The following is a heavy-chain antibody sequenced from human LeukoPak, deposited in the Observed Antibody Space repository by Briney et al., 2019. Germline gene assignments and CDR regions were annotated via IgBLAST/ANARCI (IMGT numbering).Heavy chain of an antibody. CDR1: GFTFSSYS. CDR3: AGGRDTAVAGPGGYFDY. CDR2: ISSSSSYI. J-gene: IGHJ4*02. D-gene: IGHD6-19*01. Sequence: GGSLRLSCAASGFTFSSYSMNWVRQAPAKGLEWVSSISSSSSYIYYADSVKGRFTISRDNAKNSLYLQMNSLTAEDTAVYYCAGGRDTAVAGPGGYFDYWAQGTLVTVSS. V-gene: IGHV3-21*04.